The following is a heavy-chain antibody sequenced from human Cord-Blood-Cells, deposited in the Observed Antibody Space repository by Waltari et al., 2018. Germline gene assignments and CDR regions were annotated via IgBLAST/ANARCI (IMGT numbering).Heavy chain of an antibody. Sequence: EVQLVESGGGLVQPGGSLRLSCAASGFTFGSYWMSWVRQAPGKGLEWVANIKQDGSEKYYVDSVKGRFTISRDNAKNSLYLQMNSLRAEDTAVYYCAREKDGEGDYWGQGTLVTVSS. V-gene: IGHV3-7*01. CDR1: GFTFGSYW. D-gene: IGHD3-10*01. J-gene: IGHJ4*02. CDR3: AREKDGEGDY. CDR2: IKQDGSEK.